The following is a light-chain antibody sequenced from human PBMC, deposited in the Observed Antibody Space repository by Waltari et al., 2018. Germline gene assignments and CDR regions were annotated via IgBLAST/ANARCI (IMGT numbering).Light chain of an antibody. CDR3: QQSYSAPYT. CDR2: AAS. Sequence: DIQMTQSPSSLSASVGDRVTIACRASQSISNYLNWYQQKPGKAPKLLIYAASSLQSGTPSRFRGSGSGTDFTLTISSLQPEDFVTYYCQQSYSAPYTFGQGTKLEI. V-gene: IGKV1-39*01. CDR1: QSISNY. J-gene: IGKJ2*01.